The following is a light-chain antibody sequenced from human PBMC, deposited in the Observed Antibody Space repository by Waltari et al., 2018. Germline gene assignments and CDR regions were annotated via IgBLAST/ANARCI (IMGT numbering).Light chain of an antibody. CDR2: DAS. CDR3: QQYNSLPCI. Sequence: DLQMTQSPSSLSASIGDSVTVTCPASPDISNNLNWYQQRPGKAPKLLIYDASNLETGVPSRFSGCGSGTDFTFTISSLHPEDVATYYCQQYNSLPCIFGPGTKVDLK. V-gene: IGKV1-33*01. CDR1: PDISNN. J-gene: IGKJ3*01.